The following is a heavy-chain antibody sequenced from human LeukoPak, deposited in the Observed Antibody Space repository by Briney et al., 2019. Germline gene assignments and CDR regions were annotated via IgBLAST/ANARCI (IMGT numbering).Heavy chain of an antibody. CDR2: INPSGGST. Sequence: GASVKVSCKASGCTFTSYYMHWVRQAPGQGLERMGIINPSGGSTSYAQKFQGRVTMTRDTSTSTVYMELSSLRSEDTAVYYCARDSDSGYYYGSSYYYGMDVWGQGTTVTVSS. CDR3: ARDSDSGYYYGSSYYYGMDV. D-gene: IGHD3-22*01. J-gene: IGHJ6*02. CDR1: GCTFTSYY. V-gene: IGHV1-46*01.